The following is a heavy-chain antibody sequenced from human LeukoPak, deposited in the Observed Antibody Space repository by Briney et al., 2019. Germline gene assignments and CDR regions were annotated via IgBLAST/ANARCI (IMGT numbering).Heavy chain of an antibody. CDR1: GGSFSGYY. D-gene: IGHD1-26*01. Sequence: SETLSLTCAVYGGSFSGYYWSWIRQPPGKGLEWIGVINHSGSTNYNPSLKSRVTISVDTSKNQFSLKLSSVTAADTAVYYCARGRRSVVAATFYNYWGQGTLVTVSS. CDR3: ARGRRSVVAATFYNY. J-gene: IGHJ4*02. CDR2: INHSGST. V-gene: IGHV4-34*01.